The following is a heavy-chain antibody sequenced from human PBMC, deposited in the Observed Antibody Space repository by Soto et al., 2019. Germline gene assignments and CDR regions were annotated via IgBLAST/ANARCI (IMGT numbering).Heavy chain of an antibody. CDR2: VSTYSEHT. V-gene: IGHV1-18*04. CDR3: ARDLNWNNVVGFDS. CDR1: GYIFNSVG. Sequence: QLVQSGDEVKKPGASVKVSCRASGYIFNSVGISWLRQVPGQGLEWMGWVSTYSEHTKSVQKFQDRVTLTAETSTSTVHMELRSLRSADTAVYHCARDLNWNNVVGFDSWGQGTLVTVSS. J-gene: IGHJ4*02. D-gene: IGHD1-20*01.